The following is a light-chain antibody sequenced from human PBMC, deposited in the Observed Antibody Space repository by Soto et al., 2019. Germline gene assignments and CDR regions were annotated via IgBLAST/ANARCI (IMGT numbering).Light chain of an antibody. CDR3: QQYGNSLWT. V-gene: IGKV1-5*01. J-gene: IGKJ1*01. CDR1: QSINGW. Sequence: DIKMNQSPSTLSASVGDRVTITCRASQSINGWLAWYQQKPGKAPKLLIYDASTLESGVPSRFSGSGSGTNFTLTITRLEPEDFALYYCQQYGNSLWTFGRGTKVDIK. CDR2: DAS.